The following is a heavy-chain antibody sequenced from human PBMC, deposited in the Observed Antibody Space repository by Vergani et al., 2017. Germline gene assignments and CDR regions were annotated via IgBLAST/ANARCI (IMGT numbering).Heavy chain of an antibody. J-gene: IGHJ6*02. CDR1: NDSVSNTFYY. V-gene: IGHV4-39*07. CDR2: IYSTGST. CDR3: ARVMYRDEASTGYRLEGMDI. Sequence: QLQLQESGPGLVKPSETLSLTCTVSNDSVSNTFYYWGWIRQTPGKGLEWIGSIYSTGSTNYNPSLNSRVTMSVDTSKNQFSLKLRSVTAADTAVYFCARVMYRDEASTGYRLEGMDIWGQGTTVTISS. D-gene: IGHD3-9*01.